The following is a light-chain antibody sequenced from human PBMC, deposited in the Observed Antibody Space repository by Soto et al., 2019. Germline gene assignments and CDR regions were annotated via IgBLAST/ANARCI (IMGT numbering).Light chain of an antibody. V-gene: IGKV1-39*01. CDR3: QQSYSTPPT. Sequence: DIQMTQSPSSLSASVGDRVTITCRASQSISSYLNWYQQKPGKAPKLLIYAASSLQSGVPSRFSGSGPGTDYTHTISSLQPEDFATYYCQQSYSTPPTFGGGTKVEIK. J-gene: IGKJ4*01. CDR1: QSISSY. CDR2: AAS.